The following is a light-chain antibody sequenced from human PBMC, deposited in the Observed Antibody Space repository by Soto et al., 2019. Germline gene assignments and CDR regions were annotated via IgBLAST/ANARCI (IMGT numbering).Light chain of an antibody. Sequence: EIVMTQSPVILSLSPGERATLSCRASRGVSTSLAWYQHQPGQIPRLLIFGASSRAAGVPARFSGSGSGTEFTLTSSRLQSEDMEFYYCQQYGDWPRTFGQGTKVEIK. CDR1: RGVSTS. J-gene: IGKJ4*01. CDR2: GAS. V-gene: IGKV3-15*01. CDR3: QQYGDWPRT.